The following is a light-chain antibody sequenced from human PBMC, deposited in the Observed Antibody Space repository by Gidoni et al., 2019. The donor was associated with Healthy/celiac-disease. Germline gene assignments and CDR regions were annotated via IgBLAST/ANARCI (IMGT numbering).Light chain of an antibody. CDR2: DAS. Sequence: DIMLTQSPATLSFSPGERATLSCSASQSVSSYLTWYQQKPGQAPRLLIYDASNRATGIPARVSGSGSGTDFTPTSSSLEPEDFAVYYCQQRSNWLWTFGQGTKVEIK. CDR1: QSVSSY. CDR3: QQRSNWLWT. J-gene: IGKJ1*01. V-gene: IGKV3-11*01.